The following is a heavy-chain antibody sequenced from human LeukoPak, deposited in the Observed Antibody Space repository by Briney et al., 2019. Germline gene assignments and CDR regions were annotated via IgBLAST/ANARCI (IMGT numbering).Heavy chain of an antibody. Sequence: PGGSLRLSCAASGFTFGSYAMTWVRQAPGKGLEWVSGISGTGVSTYYADSVKGRFTVSRDNSKNTVYVQMNSLRAEDTAVYYCAKNSAYYYYGMDVWGQGTTVTVSS. J-gene: IGHJ6*02. CDR2: ISGTGVST. CDR1: GFTFGSYA. CDR3: AKNSAYYYYGMDV. D-gene: IGHD3-10*01. V-gene: IGHV3-23*01.